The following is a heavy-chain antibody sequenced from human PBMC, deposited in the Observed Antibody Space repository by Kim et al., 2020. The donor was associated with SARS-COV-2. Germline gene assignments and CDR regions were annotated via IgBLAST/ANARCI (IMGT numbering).Heavy chain of an antibody. CDR3: AGRGLYYDFWSGYYTGGFVGY. CDR1: GGSISSSSYY. Sequence: SETLSLTCTVSGGSISSSSYYWGWIRQPPGKGLEWIGSIYYSGSTYYNPSLKSRVTISVDTSRNQFSLKLSSVTAADTAVYYCAGRGLYYDFWSGYYTGGFVGYWGQGTLVTVSS. D-gene: IGHD3-3*01. CDR2: IYYSGST. V-gene: IGHV4-39*01. J-gene: IGHJ4*02.